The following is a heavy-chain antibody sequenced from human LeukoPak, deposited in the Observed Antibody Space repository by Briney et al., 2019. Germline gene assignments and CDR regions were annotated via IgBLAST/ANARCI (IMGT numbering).Heavy chain of an antibody. CDR2: IYSDDRA. Sequence: GGSLRLSCVASGFTVSRNVMSWVRQAPGKGLEWVSLIYSDDRAFYADSVKGRLTISRNNSKNTLFLQMSSLKPEDTAIYYCARDLAGFQEPRYYYYMDVWGKGTTVTVSS. CDR3: ARDLAGFQEPRYYYYMDV. V-gene: IGHV3-66*02. D-gene: IGHD1-14*01. J-gene: IGHJ6*03. CDR1: GFTVSRNV.